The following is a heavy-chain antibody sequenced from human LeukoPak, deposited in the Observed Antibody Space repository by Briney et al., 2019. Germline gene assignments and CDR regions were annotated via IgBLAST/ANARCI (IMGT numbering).Heavy chain of an antibody. CDR3: TRQHSGGMDV. V-gene: IGHV6-1*01. D-gene: IGHD6-13*01. CDR2: TYHRSKWYN. CDR1: GDSVSSKSAA. J-gene: IGHJ6*02. Sequence: SQTHSLTCAISGDSVSSKSAAWNCIRQSPSRDLEYLGRTYHRSKWYNQYAVSVKRREIINPHTSKTQFSLQLNTVTPKDTAVYYCTRQHSGGMDVWGQGTTVTVSS.